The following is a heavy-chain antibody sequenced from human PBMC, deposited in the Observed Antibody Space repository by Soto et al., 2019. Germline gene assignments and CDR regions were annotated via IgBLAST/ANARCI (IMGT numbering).Heavy chain of an antibody. CDR3: GRDFDY. Sequence: PSETLSLTCAVSGGSISSGGYSWSWIRQPPGKGLERIGYIYHSGSTSYHPSLKSRVTISVDRSKNQFSLKLSSVTAADTAVYYCGRDFDYWGQGTLVTVSS. CDR1: GGSISSGGYS. V-gene: IGHV4-30-2*01. CDR2: IYHSGST. J-gene: IGHJ4*02.